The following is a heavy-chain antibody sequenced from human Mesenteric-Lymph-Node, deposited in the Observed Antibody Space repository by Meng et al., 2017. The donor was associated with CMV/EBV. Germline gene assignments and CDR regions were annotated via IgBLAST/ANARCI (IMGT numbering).Heavy chain of an antibody. CDR2: IYWNDDN. Sequence: SGPTLVKPTQTLTLTCTFSGFSLSSSGVGVGWIRQTPGKALEFLALIYWNDDNRYNPSLRSRLTITKDTSRNQVVLTMTNMDPVDTSTYYCTHYGDYRFGWYFDLWGRGTLVTVSS. CDR1: GFSLSSSGVG. J-gene: IGHJ2*01. CDR3: THYGDYRFGWYFDL. V-gene: IGHV2-5*01. D-gene: IGHD4-17*01.